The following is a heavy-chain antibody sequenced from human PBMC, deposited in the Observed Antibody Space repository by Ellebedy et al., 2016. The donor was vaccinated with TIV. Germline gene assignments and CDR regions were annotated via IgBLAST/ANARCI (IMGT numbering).Heavy chain of an antibody. CDR3: ARANSGVYALKGWDYYYYGMDV. CDR2: IIPIFGTA. V-gene: IGHV1-69*13. J-gene: IGHJ6*02. D-gene: IGHD2-8*01. Sequence: SVKVSXKASRGTFSSYAISWVRQAPGQGLEWMGGIIPIFGTANYAQKFQGRVTITADESTSTAYMELSSLRSEDTAVYYCARANSGVYALKGWDYYYYGMDVWGQGTTVTVSS. CDR1: RGTFSSYA.